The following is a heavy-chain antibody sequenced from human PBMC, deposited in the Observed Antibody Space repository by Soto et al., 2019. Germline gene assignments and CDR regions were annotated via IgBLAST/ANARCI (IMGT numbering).Heavy chain of an antibody. CDR2: INQGGST. J-gene: IGHJ5*02. Sequence: SETLSLTCTVSSGSFSGYYWSWIRQPPGKGLEWIGEINQGGSTNHNPSLKSRVTISVDTSKKPLSLKLSSVTAADTAVYYCASIMVRANWFDAWGQGTLVTVS. CDR3: ASIMVRANWFDA. V-gene: IGHV4-34*01. D-gene: IGHD3-10*01. CDR1: SGSFSGYY.